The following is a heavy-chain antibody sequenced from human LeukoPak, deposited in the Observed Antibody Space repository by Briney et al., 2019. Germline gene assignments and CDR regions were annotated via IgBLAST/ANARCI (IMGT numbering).Heavy chain of an antibody. CDR2: INHSGST. CDR1: GGSFSGYY. Sequence: SETLSLTCAVYGGSFSGYYWSWIRQPPGKGLEWIGEINHSGSTNYNPSLKSRVTISVDTSKNQFSLKLSSVTAADTAVYYCASTRGYDIYYFDYWGQGTLVTVSS. D-gene: IGHD3-9*01. V-gene: IGHV4-34*01. J-gene: IGHJ4*02. CDR3: ASTRGYDIYYFDY.